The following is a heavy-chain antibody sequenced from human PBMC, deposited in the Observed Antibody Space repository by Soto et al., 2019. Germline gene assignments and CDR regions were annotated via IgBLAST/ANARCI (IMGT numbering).Heavy chain of an antibody. D-gene: IGHD3-3*01. V-gene: IGHV3-48*03. CDR3: ARGLMGYD. J-gene: IGHJ4*02. CDR1: GFIFSSYE. Sequence: PGGSLRLSCAPSGFIFSSYEMNWVRQAPGKGLEWISYISSSGTTIYYADSVKGRFTLSRDNAKNSLYLQMNGLRAEDTAVYYCARGLMGYDWGQGTLVTVSS. CDR2: ISSSGTTI.